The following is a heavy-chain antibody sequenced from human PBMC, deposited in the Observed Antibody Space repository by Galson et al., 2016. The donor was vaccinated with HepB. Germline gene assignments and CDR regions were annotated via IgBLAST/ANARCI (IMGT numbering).Heavy chain of an antibody. V-gene: IGHV3-33*06. Sequence: SLRLSCAPSGFTFSTYAMHWVRQAPGKGLEWVAVIWYDGSNKYYADSVKGRFTISRDNSKNTVYLQMNSLGVEDAALYYCAKDQLIVIVPAAGNWFDPWGQGTLVTVSS. D-gene: IGHD2-2*01. CDR2: IWYDGSNK. J-gene: IGHJ5*02. CDR1: GFTFSTYA. CDR3: AKDQLIVIVPAAGNWFDP.